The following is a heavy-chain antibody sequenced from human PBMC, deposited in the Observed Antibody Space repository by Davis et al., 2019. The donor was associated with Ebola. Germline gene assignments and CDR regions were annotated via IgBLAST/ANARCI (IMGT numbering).Heavy chain of an antibody. CDR2: ISYDGSNK. Sequence: GESLKISCAASGFTFSSYGMHWVRQAPGKGLEWVAVISYDGSNKYYADSVKGRFTISRDNSKNTLYLQMNSLRAEDTAVYYCAKVELWFDPWGQGTLVTVSS. D-gene: IGHD3-10*01. J-gene: IGHJ5*02. V-gene: IGHV3-30*18. CDR3: AKVELWFDP. CDR1: GFTFSSYG.